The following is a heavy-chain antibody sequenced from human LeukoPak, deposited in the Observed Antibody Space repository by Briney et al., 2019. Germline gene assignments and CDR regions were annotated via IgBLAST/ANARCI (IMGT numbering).Heavy chain of an antibody. CDR2: INLDGIRT. Sequence: PGGSLRLSCAASGFTFSSYWMHWVRQAPGKGLVWVSRINLDGIRTYYADSVKGRFTISRDNAKNMLYLQMNSLRAEDTAVYYCARGTTGSRFYFGFWGQGTLVTVSS. V-gene: IGHV3-74*01. D-gene: IGHD1-1*01. CDR1: GFTFSSYW. J-gene: IGHJ4*02. CDR3: ARGTTGSRFYFGF.